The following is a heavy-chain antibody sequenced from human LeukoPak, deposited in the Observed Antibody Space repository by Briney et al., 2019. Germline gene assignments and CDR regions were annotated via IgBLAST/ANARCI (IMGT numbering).Heavy chain of an antibody. CDR2: ISSSSSTI. Sequence: PGGSLRLSCAASGFTFSSYSMNWVRQAPGKGLEWVSYISSSSSTIYYADSVKGRFTISRDSAKNSLYLQMNSLRAEDTAVYYCARGRAAVDYWGQGTLVTVSS. CDR3: ARGRAAVDY. CDR1: GFTFSSYS. J-gene: IGHJ4*02. V-gene: IGHV3-48*01.